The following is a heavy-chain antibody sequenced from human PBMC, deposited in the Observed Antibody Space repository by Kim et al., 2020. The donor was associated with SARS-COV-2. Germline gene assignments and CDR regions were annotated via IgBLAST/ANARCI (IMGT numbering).Heavy chain of an antibody. CDR2: IKQDGIEK. J-gene: IGHJ4*02. Sequence: GGSLRLSCAASGFTFSRYLMSWVRQVPGKGLEWVANIKQDGIEKYYVDSAKGRFSISRDNAKNSLYLQMNSLRADDTAVYYCASFGGYCSDGVCHRHFDYWGQGTLITVS. CDR3: ASFGGYCSDGVCHRHFDY. V-gene: IGHV3-7*03. CDR1: GFTFSRYL. D-gene: IGHD2-8*01.